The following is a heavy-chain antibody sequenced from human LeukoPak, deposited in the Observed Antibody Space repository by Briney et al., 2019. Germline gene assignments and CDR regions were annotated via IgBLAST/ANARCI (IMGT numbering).Heavy chain of an antibody. J-gene: IGHJ4*02. CDR3: ARGRVSDHYYDSSGYYSDFDY. CDR2: IRAYNGNT. CDR1: GYTFTSYG. Sequence: ASVKVSCKASGYTFTSYGISWVRQAPGQGLEWMGWIRAYNGNTNYAQKLQGRVTITADESTSTAYMELSSLRSEDTAVYYCARGRVSDHYYDSSGYYSDFDYWGQGTLVTVSS. V-gene: IGHV1-18*01. D-gene: IGHD3-22*01.